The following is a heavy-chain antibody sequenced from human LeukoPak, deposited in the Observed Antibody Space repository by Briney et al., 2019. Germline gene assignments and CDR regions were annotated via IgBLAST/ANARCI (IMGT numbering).Heavy chain of an antibody. CDR1: GFSFSSYG. Sequence: GGSLRLSCAASGFSFSSYGMSWVRQAPGKGLEWISAITGSGGTTYYADSVEGRFTISRDNSKNTLYLQVNSLRAEDTAVYYCARDPSSGWYLKGWFDPWGQGTLVTVSS. CDR3: ARDPSSGWYLKGWFDP. V-gene: IGHV3-23*01. J-gene: IGHJ5*02. D-gene: IGHD6-19*01. CDR2: ITGSGGTT.